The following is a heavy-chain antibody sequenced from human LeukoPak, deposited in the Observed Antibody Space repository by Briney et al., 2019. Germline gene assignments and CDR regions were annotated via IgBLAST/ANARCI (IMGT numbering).Heavy chain of an antibody. CDR2: IYYSGST. Sequence: PSETLSLTCTVSGGSISSYYWSWIRQPPGKGLERIGYIYYSGSTNYNPSLKSRVTISVDTSKNQFSLKLSSVTAADTAVYYCARKRGIAAPFDPWGQGTLVTVSS. V-gene: IGHV4-59*01. J-gene: IGHJ5*02. D-gene: IGHD6-6*01. CDR3: ARKRGIAAPFDP. CDR1: GGSISSYY.